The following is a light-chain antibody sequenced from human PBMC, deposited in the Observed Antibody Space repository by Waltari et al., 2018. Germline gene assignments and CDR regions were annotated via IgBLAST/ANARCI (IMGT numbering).Light chain of an antibody. V-gene: IGKV3-20*01. CDR1: QSVGRA. CDR3: QHYVRLPAT. J-gene: IGKJ1*01. Sequence: EIVLTQSPVTLSLSPGARATLACRASQSVGRALAWYQQKPGQAPRLLIYDASRRATGIPDSFSGSGSGTDFSLTISTLEPEDFAVYYCQHYVRLPATFGQGTKVEI. CDR2: DAS.